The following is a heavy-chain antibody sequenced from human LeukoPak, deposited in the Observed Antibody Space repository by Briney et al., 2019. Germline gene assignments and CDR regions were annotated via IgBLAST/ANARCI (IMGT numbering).Heavy chain of an antibody. V-gene: IGHV3-33*01. CDR3: ARGDPTVTTKQNFDY. CDR2: IWYDGSNK. J-gene: IGHJ4*02. D-gene: IGHD4-17*01. Sequence: GGSLRLSCAASGFNFSNYDMHWVRQAPGKGLEWVAVIWYDGSNKYYADSVKGRFTISRDNSKNTLYLQMNSLRVEDTAVYYCARGDPTVTTKQNFDYWGQGTLVTVSS. CDR1: GFNFSNYD.